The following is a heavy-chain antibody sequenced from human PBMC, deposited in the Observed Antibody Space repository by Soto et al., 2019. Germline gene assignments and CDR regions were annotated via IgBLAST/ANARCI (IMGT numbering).Heavy chain of an antibody. CDR1: SGSISSSNW. D-gene: IGHD6-13*01. V-gene: IGHV4-4*02. CDR2: IYHSEST. J-gene: IGHJ4*02. Sequence: QVQLQESGPGLVKPSGTLSLTCAVSSGSISSSNWWSWVRQPPGKGLEWIGEIYHSESTNYNPSLMRRVTISVDKSKNQLSLRLSSVTAADTAVYYCASRGIAAAGTFDYWGQGTLVTVSS. CDR3: ASRGIAAAGTFDY.